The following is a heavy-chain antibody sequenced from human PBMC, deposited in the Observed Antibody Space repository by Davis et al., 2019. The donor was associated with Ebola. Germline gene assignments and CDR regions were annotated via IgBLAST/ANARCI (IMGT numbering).Heavy chain of an antibody. D-gene: IGHD6-13*01. CDR1: GFTFSSYA. V-gene: IGHV3-23*01. CDR3: ARGGGSSWFAY. CDR2: ISGGGGST. J-gene: IGHJ5*01. Sequence: GGSLRLSCAASGFTFSSYAMSWVRQAPGKGLEWVSDISGGGGSTYYADSVKGRFTNSRDNSKNTLYLQMNSLRAEDTAVYYCARGGGSSWFAYWGQGTLVTVSS.